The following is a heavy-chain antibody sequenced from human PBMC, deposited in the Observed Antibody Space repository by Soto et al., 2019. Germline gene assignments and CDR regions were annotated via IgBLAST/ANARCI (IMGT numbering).Heavy chain of an antibody. D-gene: IGHD3-10*01. J-gene: IGHJ6*02. Sequence: ASVKVSCKSSGYPFTHYGITWIRQAPGQGLEWMGWISPFNGNTNYGQTLQGRVTLTTETSTSTVYMELRSLRSDGTAVYYCARDQSFDRTYYYGIDVWRQGTTVTAP. CDR3: ARDQSFDRTYYYGIDV. CDR1: GYPFTHYG. V-gene: IGHV1-18*01. CDR2: ISPFNGNT.